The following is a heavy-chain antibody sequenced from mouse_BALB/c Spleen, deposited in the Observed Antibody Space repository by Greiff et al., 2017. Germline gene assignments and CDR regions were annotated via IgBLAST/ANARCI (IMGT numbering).Heavy chain of an antibody. V-gene: IGHV1-7*01. D-gene: IGHD2-3*01. CDR3: ARSYDGYYDAY. CDR1: GYTFTSYW. J-gene: IGHJ3*01. CDR2: INPSTGYT. Sequence: QVQLQQSGAELAKPGASVKMSCKASGYTFTSYWMHWVKQRPGQGLEWIGYINPSTGYTEYNQKFKDKATLTADKSSSTAYMQLSSLTSEDSAVYYCARSYDGYYDAYWGQGTLVTVSA.